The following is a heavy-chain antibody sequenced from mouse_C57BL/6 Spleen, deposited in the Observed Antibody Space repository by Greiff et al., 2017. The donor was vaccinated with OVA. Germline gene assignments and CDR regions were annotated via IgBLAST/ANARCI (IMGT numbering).Heavy chain of an antibody. J-gene: IGHJ1*03. CDR1: GYTFTSYW. V-gene: IGHV1-64*01. D-gene: IGHD2-5*01. Sequence: QVQLKQPGAELVKPGASVKLSCKASGYTFTSYWMHWVKQRPGQGLEWIGMIHPNSGSTNYNEKFKSKATLTVDKSSSTAYMQLSSLTSEDSAVYYCARSGAYYSNYGGYFDVWGTGTTVTVSS. CDR3: ARSGAYYSNYGGYFDV. CDR2: IHPNSGST.